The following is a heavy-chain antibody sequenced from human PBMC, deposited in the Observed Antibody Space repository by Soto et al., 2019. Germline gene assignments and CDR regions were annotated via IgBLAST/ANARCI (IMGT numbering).Heavy chain of an antibody. D-gene: IGHD3-10*01. V-gene: IGHV1-69*13. J-gene: IGHJ6*01. CDR3: AIDPSSAGSGSYFPDYYCYGMDV. CDR1: GSTLSSYA. Sequence: GASVKVSCKASGSTLSSYAISWVRQAPGQGREWMGGIIPIFGTANYAQKFQGRVTMTADESTSTAYMELSSLRSEDTAVYYCAIDPSSAGSGSYFPDYYCYGMDVWGQGTTVTVSS. CDR2: IIPIFGTA.